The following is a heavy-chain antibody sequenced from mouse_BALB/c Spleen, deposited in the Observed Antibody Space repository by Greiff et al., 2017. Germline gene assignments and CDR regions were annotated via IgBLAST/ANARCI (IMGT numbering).Heavy chain of an antibody. J-gene: IGHJ1*01. CDR1: GYNFTSYW. V-gene: IGHV1-55*01. CDR3: ARANWEYFDV. Sequence: QVQLQQPGAELVKPGTSVKLSCKASGYNFTSYWINWVKLRPGQGLEWIGDIYPGSGSTNYNEKFKSKATLTVDTSSSTAYMQLSSLASEDSALYYCARANWEYFDVWGAGTTVTVSS. D-gene: IGHD4-1*01. CDR2: IYPGSGST.